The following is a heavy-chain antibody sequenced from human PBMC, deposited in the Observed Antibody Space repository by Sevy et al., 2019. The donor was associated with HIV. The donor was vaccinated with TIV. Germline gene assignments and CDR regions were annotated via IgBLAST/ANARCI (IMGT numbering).Heavy chain of an antibody. D-gene: IGHD3-22*01. J-gene: IGHJ4*02. CDR3: ARGGDFNDRSAKRDFDY. Sequence: GGSLRLSCAASGFTFSNYGMHWVRQAPGKGLEWVAVIWNDGSNKYYADTVKGRFTISRDNSKNTLYLQMNSLRVEDTAVYFCARGGDFNDRSAKRDFDYWGQGTLVTVSS. CDR2: IWNDGSNK. CDR1: GFTFSNYG. V-gene: IGHV3-33*01.